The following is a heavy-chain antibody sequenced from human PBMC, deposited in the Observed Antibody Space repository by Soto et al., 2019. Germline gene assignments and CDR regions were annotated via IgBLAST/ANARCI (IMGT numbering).Heavy chain of an antibody. Sequence: PGGSLRLSCAASGFTFSSYGMHWVRQAPGKGLEWVAVISYDGSNKYYADSVKGRFTISRDNSKNTLYLQMNSLRAEDTAVYYCARERSIQLWSYYGMDVWGQGTTVTVSS. CDR3: ARERSIQLWSYYGMDV. J-gene: IGHJ6*02. V-gene: IGHV3-30*03. D-gene: IGHD5-18*01. CDR1: GFTFSSYG. CDR2: ISYDGSNK.